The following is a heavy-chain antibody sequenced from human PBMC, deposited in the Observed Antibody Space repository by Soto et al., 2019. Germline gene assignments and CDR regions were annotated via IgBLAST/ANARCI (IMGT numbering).Heavy chain of an antibody. CDR2: IYSGGST. CDR3: TSFVRSCSATTCSTRACX. Sequence: PSDTLSLTFTVSGGFVNSDTHSWSWIRQTPGKRVEWIGFIYSGGSTKNPSLRSRVTISVDTYKNQFSMKLRSVIVADTAVYDCTSFVRSCSATTCSTRACXWGQGITVTVS. CDR1: GGFVNSDTHS. J-gene: IGHJ6*02. D-gene: IGHD2-2*01. V-gene: IGHV4-61*01.